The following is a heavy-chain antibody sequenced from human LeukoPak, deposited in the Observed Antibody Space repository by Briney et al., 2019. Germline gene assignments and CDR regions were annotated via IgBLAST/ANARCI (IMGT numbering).Heavy chain of an antibody. CDR2: ISAYNGNT. Sequence: GASVKVSCKASGYTFTSYGISWVRQAPGQGLEWMGWISAYNGNTNYAQKLQGRVTMTTDTSTSTAYMELRSLRSDDTAVYYCARASGLAVAGPVRVWGQGTLVTVSS. D-gene: IGHD6-19*01. CDR3: ARASGLAVAGPVRV. V-gene: IGHV1-18*01. J-gene: IGHJ4*02. CDR1: GYTFTSYG.